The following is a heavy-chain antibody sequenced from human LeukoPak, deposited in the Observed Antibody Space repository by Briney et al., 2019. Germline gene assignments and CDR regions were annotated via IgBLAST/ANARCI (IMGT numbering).Heavy chain of an antibody. CDR1: GYTLTELS. CDR2: FDPEDGET. CDR3: ATGSYGEMYFDY. Sequence: ASVKVSCKVSGYTLTELSMHWVRQAPGKGLEWMGGFDPEDGETIYARKFQGRVTMTEDTSTDTAYMELSSLRSEDTAVYYCATGSYGEMYFDYWGQGTLVTVSS. V-gene: IGHV1-24*01. J-gene: IGHJ4*02. D-gene: IGHD5-18*01.